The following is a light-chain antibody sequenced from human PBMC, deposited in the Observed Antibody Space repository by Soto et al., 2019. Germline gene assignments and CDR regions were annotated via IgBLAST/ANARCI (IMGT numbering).Light chain of an antibody. V-gene: IGKV3-11*01. CDR3: QQRSTGRVT. CDR1: HSVTTH. Sequence: EIVLTQSPDTLSLSPGERATLSCWASHSVTTHLAWFQQRPGQTPRLLIYDASNRATGIPARFSGSGSGTDFTLTISSLEPEDFAVYYCQQRSTGRVTFGPGTKVDIK. CDR2: DAS. J-gene: IGKJ3*01.